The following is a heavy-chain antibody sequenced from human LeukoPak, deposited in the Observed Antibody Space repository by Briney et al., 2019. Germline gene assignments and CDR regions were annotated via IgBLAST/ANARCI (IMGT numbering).Heavy chain of an antibody. CDR1: GFSLSTSGMC. CDR3: ARIPLVVSSSGWFSPQRLEYYYYYYGMDV. D-gene: IGHD6-19*01. CDR2: IDWDDDK. V-gene: IGHV2-70*11. Sequence: SGPALVKPTQTLTLTCTFSGFSLSTSGMCVSWIRQPPGKALEWLARIDWDDDKYYSTSLKTRLTISKDTSKNQVVLTMTNMDPVDTATYYCARIPLVVSSSGWFSPQRLEYYYYYYGMDVWGQGTTVTVSS. J-gene: IGHJ6*02.